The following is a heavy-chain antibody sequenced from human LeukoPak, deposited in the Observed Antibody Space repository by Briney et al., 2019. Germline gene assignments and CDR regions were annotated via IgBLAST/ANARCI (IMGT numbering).Heavy chain of an antibody. D-gene: IGHD3-9*01. CDR1: GFIFSSYG. Sequence: GGSLRLSCAASGFIFSSYGMSWVRQAPGKGLEWVSAISGSGGSTYYADSVKGRFTISRDNSKNTLYLQMNNLRAEDTAVYYCARSDILTGYYMGLAFDIWGQGTMVTVSS. CDR2: ISGSGGST. CDR3: ARSDILTGYYMGLAFDI. J-gene: IGHJ3*02. V-gene: IGHV3-23*01.